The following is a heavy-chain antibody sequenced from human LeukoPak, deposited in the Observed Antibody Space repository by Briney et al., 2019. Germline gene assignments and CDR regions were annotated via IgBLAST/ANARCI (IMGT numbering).Heavy chain of an antibody. V-gene: IGHV4-31*03. CDR3: ATADWESFYFDP. CDR1: GGSVSRGGYY. J-gene: IGHJ4*02. CDR2: TSYSEGT. D-gene: IGHD1-26*01. Sequence: NTSETLSLTCTVSGGSVSRGGYYWNWIRQHPGKGLEWIGFTSYSEGTYYNPSLMSRITISVDRSQNQFSLKMRDVTAADTAVYFCATADWESFYFDPWGQGALVAVSS.